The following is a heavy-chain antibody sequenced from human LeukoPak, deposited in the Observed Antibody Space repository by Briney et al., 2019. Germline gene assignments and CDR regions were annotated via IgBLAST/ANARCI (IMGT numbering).Heavy chain of an antibody. CDR1: GFRFWSYL. J-gene: IGHJ3*02. CDR2: IKKNGGEK. CDR3: ARDLLEPDTMIVALGAFDI. V-gene: IGHV3-7*01. Sequence: GVLGLSCTGSGFRFWSYLVSWGRPAPGEGVGGVAHIKKNGGEKYHLDSVKGRFTISRDNAKNSLYLQMNSLRAEDTAVYYCARDLLEPDTMIVALGAFDIWGQGTMVTVSS. D-gene: IGHD3-22*01.